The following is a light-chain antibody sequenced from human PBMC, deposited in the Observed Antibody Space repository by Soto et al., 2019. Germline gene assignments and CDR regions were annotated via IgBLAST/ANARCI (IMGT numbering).Light chain of an antibody. J-gene: IGKJ1*01. CDR1: QSINNR. V-gene: IGKV1-5*01. CDR2: DAS. Sequence: IQMTQSPSTLSASLGDRVTITCRASQSINNRLAWYQQMPGKAPNLLIYDASTLESGVPSRFRGSGSETEFTLTISGLQPDDFATYYCQQFIDGWTFGQGTKVDI. CDR3: QQFIDGWT.